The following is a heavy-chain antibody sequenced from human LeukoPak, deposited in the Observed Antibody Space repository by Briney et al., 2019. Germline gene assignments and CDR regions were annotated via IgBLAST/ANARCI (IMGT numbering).Heavy chain of an antibody. D-gene: IGHD2-2*01. CDR1: GGSFSGYY. J-gene: IGHJ4*02. Sequence: PSETLSLTCAVYGGSFSGYYWSWIRQPPGKGLEWIGEINHSGSTNYNPSLKSRGTISVDTSKNQFSLKLSSVTAADTAVYYCAREGCRTSCPTWGYFDNWGQGTLVTVSS. CDR2: INHSGST. V-gene: IGHV4-34*01. CDR3: AREGCRTSCPTWGYFDN.